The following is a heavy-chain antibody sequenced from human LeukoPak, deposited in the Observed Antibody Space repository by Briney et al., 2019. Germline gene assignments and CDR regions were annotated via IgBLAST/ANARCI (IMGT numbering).Heavy chain of an antibody. Sequence: QTGGSLRLSCAASGFTFSSYGMHWVRQAPGKGLEWVAVISYDGSNKYYADSVKGRFTISRDNSKNTLYLQMNSLRAEDTAVYYCAKAPQWLVWYYFDYWGQGTLATVSS. V-gene: IGHV3-30*18. CDR2: ISYDGSNK. J-gene: IGHJ4*02. CDR1: GFTFSSYG. D-gene: IGHD6-19*01. CDR3: AKAPQWLVWYYFDY.